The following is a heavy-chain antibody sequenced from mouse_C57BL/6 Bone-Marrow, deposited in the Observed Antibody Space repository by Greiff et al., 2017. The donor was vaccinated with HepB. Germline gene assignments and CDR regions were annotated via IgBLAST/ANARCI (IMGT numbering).Heavy chain of an antibody. CDR1: GYTFTSYW. D-gene: IGHD3-2*02. Sequence: QVQLQQSGAELVKPGASVKLSCKASGYTFTSYWMHWVKQRPGQGLEWIGMIHPNSGSTNYNEKFKSKATLTVDKSSSTAYMQLSSLTSEDSAVYYCARRGFLRAMDYWGQGTSVTVSS. J-gene: IGHJ4*01. CDR3: ARRGFLRAMDY. CDR2: IHPNSGST. V-gene: IGHV1-64*01.